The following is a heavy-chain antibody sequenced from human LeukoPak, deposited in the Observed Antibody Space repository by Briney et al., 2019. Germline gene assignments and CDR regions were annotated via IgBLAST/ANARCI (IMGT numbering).Heavy chain of an antibody. Sequence: PGGSLRLSCATSGFTLSLAWMHWVRQAPGKGLEWVSRIKYDGSYTNYADSVKGRFTISRDNARNTLSLHMISLRAEDTAVYFCVRDGDAYNFDFWGQGSPGHRLL. CDR1: GFTLSLAW. CDR2: IKYDGSYT. CDR3: VRDGDAYNFDF. V-gene: IGHV3-74*01. J-gene: IGHJ4*02. D-gene: IGHD5-24*01.